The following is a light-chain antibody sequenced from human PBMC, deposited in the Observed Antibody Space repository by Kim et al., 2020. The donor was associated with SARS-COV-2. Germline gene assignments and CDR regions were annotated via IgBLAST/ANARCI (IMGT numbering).Light chain of an antibody. CDR2: GAS. CDR1: HTISSAL. Sequence: PGDTATRTVSTRHTISSALRAWYQQRPGQAPRLLTSGASIRATGIPDRCSGSGSGTDFTLTISRLETDNFAVYYCQQYGTTPLTFGGGTKVDIK. CDR3: QQYGTTPLT. J-gene: IGKJ4*01. V-gene: IGKV3-20*01.